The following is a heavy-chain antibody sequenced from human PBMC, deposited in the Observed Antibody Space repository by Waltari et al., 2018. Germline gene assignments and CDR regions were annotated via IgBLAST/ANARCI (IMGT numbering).Heavy chain of an antibody. CDR3: AGGPQSGASSAWYGWFDP. CDR1: GLTFTSHW. V-gene: IGHV3-74*01. D-gene: IGHD6-13*01. CDR2: INSDGSNT. Sequence: EVQLVESGGNLVQPGGSLRLSRASSGLTFTSHWITWARQAPGKGLVWCSRINSDGSNTRYADSVKGRFTISRDNAKNTLYLEMNSLRAEDTAVYFCAGGPQSGASSAWYGWFDPWGQGTLVTVSS. J-gene: IGHJ5*02.